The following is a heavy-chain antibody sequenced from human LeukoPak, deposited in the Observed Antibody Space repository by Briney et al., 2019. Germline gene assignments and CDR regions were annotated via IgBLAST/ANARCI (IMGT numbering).Heavy chain of an antibody. V-gene: IGHV3-30*02. CDR1: GFTFTACA. J-gene: IGHJ5*02. CDR3: TRGDDYGANARLPKFNWFDP. D-gene: IGHD4-23*01. CDR2: IRYDGSNK. Sequence: GGSLRLSCAASGFTFTACAMHWVRQAPGKGLEWVAYIRYDGSNKNYADSVKGRFAISRDNSKDMVYLQMNSLRPEDSAIYYCTRGDDYGANARLPKFNWFDPWGQGTLVTVPS.